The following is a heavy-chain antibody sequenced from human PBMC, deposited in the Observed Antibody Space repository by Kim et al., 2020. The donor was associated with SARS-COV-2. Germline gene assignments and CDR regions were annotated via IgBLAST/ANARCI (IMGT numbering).Heavy chain of an antibody. D-gene: IGHD1-1*01. Sequence: GGSLRLSCAASGFSFSSYDMNWARQAPGKGLEWVAVISSHGIHKYYADSVRGRFTISRDNSRNTLYLQMNSLRAEDAAVYYCVKGSETTGTYYFDYWGQG. V-gene: IGHV3-30*18. CDR1: GFSFSSYD. CDR3: VKGSETTGTYYFDY. CDR2: ISSHGIHK. J-gene: IGHJ4*02.